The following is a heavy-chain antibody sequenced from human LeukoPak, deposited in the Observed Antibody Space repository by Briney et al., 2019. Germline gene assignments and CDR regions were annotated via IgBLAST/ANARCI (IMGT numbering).Heavy chain of an antibody. Sequence: ASVKVSCKASGYTFTSYGLSWVRQAPGQGLEWMGWISTEHGNTNYAQNLQGRVTVTTDTSTSTAYMELRSLRSDDTAVYYCARDNSVGDNAWWFDPWGQGTLVTVSS. D-gene: IGHD1-26*01. CDR2: ISTEHGNT. CDR1: GYTFTSYG. CDR3: ARDNSVGDNAWWFDP. J-gene: IGHJ5*02. V-gene: IGHV1-18*01.